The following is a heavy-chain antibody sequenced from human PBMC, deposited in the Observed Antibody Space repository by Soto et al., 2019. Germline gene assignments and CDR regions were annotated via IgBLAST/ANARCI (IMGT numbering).Heavy chain of an antibody. CDR1: GFTFSTSS. V-gene: IGHV3-23*01. CDR2: ISGGDGAT. Sequence: GGSLRLSCETSGFTFSTSSMTWVRQPPGKGLKWVSAISGGDGATHYAASVEGRFTISRDNSKKTLFLQMTSLRVEDTAVYYCAKDLSNLPYWGQGALVTVSS. J-gene: IGHJ4*02. CDR3: AKDLSNLPY. D-gene: IGHD3-16*02.